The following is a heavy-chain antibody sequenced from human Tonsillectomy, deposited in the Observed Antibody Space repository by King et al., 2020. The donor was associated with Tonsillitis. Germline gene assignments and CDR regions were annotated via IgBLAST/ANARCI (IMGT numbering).Heavy chain of an antibody. CDR2: INLNSGGT. J-gene: IGHJ5*02. Sequence: VQLVESGAEVKKPGASVKVSCKASGFIFTGHYMHWLRQAPGQGLEWMGWINLNSGGTDYAQRFQGRVTMTRDTSITTAYMELSGLRSDDTAVYYCARDNRWNDVGGWFDLWGQGTLVTVSS. D-gene: IGHD1-1*01. V-gene: IGHV1-2*02. CDR3: ARDNRWNDVGGWFDL. CDR1: GFIFTGHY.